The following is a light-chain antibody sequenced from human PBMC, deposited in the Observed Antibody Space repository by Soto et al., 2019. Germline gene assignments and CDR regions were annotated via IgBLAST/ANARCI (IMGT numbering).Light chain of an antibody. CDR3: SSYTSSSTPNYG. J-gene: IGLJ1*01. V-gene: IGLV2-14*01. Sequence: QSALTQPASVSGSPGQSITISCTGTSSDVGGYNYVSWYQQHPGKAPKLMIYDVSNRPSGVSNRFSGSKSGNTASLTISWLQAEDEADYYCSSYTSSSTPNYGFGTGTKVTVL. CDR2: DVS. CDR1: SSDVGGYNY.